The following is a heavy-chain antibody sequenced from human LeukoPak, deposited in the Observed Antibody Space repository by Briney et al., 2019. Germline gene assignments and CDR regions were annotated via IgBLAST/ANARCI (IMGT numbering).Heavy chain of an antibody. J-gene: IGHJ4*02. CDR1: GGSVSSGSYY. CDR3: ARVKAYYDSSGYFLAYYFDY. Sequence: PSETLSLTCTVSGGSVSSGSYYWSWIRQPPGKGLEWIGYIYYSGSTNYNPSLKSRVTISVDTSKNQFSLKLGSVTAADTAVYYCARVKAYYDSSGYFLAYYFDYWGQGTLVTVSS. CDR2: IYYSGST. D-gene: IGHD3-22*01. V-gene: IGHV4-61*01.